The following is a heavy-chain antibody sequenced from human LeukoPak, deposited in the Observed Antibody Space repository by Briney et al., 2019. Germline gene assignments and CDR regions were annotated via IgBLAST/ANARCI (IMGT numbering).Heavy chain of an antibody. CDR1: GYTFTSYG. V-gene: IGHV1-18*01. CDR3: ATPPTPAGGTFDI. D-gene: IGHD3-16*01. J-gene: IGHJ3*02. CDR2: ISAYNGNT. Sequence: GASVKVSCKASGYTFTSYGISWVRQAPGQGLEWMGWISAYNGNTNYAQKFQGRVTITADESTSTAYMELSSLRSEDTAVYYCATPPTPAGGTFDIWGQGTMVTVSS.